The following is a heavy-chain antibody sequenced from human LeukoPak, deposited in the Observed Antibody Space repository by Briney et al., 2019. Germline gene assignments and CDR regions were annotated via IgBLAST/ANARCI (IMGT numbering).Heavy chain of an antibody. CDR2: INHSGST. CDR3: ARGLPIFVGIYRRYRIYFDY. D-gene: IGHD1-26*01. Sequence: MASETLSLTCTVSGGSISSSRFYWGWIRQPPGKGLEWIGEINHSGSTNYNPSLKSRVTISVDTSKNQFSLKLSSVTAADTAVYYCARGLPIFVGIYRRYRIYFDYWGQGTLVTVSS. CDR1: GGSISSSRFY. V-gene: IGHV4-39*07. J-gene: IGHJ4*02.